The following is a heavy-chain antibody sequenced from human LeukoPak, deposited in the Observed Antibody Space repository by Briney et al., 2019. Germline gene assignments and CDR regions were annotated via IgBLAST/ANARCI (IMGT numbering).Heavy chain of an antibody. J-gene: IGHJ4*02. V-gene: IGHV3-48*03. Sequence: PGGSLRLSCAASGFTFSSYEMNWVRQAPGKGLEWVSYISSSGSTIYYADSVKGRFTISRDNAKNSLYLKMNSLRAEDTAVYYCARDLISQGSSHYWGQGTLVTVSS. D-gene: IGHD6-6*01. CDR2: ISSSGSTI. CDR3: ARDLISQGSSHY. CDR1: GFTFSSYE.